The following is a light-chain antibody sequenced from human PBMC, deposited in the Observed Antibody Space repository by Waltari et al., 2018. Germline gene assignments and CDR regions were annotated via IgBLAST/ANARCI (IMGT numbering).Light chain of an antibody. J-gene: IGKJ2*01. V-gene: IGKV1-5*03. CDR1: QSIRSW. Sequence: DIQMTQSPSTLSASVGDRVTITCRASQSIRSWLAWYQQKPGKAPKLLIYKASSLESGVPSRSSGSGAGTEFSLTISSLQPDDFATYYCQQYNSYPGTFGQGTKLEIK. CDR2: KAS. CDR3: QQYNSYPGT.